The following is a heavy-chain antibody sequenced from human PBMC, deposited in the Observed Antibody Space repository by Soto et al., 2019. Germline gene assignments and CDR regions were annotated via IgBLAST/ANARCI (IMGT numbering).Heavy chain of an antibody. CDR1: GYTFTSYG. Sequence: ASVKVSCKASGYTFTSYGISWVRQAPGQGLEWMGWISAYNGNTNYAQKLQGRVTMTTDTSTSTAYMELRSLRSDDTAVYYCAREGVGATRPLYCFDYWGQGTLATVSS. CDR3: AREGVGATRPLYCFDY. V-gene: IGHV1-18*01. J-gene: IGHJ4*02. D-gene: IGHD1-26*01. CDR2: ISAYNGNT.